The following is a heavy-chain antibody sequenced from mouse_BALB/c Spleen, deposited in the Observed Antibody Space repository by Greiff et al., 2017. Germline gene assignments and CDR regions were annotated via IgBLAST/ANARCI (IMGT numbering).Heavy chain of an antibody. CDR3: ARGYGNYYAMDY. V-gene: IGHV1S56*01. CDR1: GYTFTSYY. D-gene: IGHD2-10*02. J-gene: IGHJ4*01. CDR2: IYPGNVNT. Sequence: QVQLKESGPELVKPGASVRISCKASGYTFTSYYIHWVKQRPGQGLEWIGWIYPGNVNTKYNEKFKGKATLTADKSSSTAYMQLSSLTSEDSAVYFCARGYGNYYAMDYWGQGTSVTVSS.